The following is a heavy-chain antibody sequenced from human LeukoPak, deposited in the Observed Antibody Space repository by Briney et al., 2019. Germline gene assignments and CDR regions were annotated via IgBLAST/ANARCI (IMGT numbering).Heavy chain of an antibody. J-gene: IGHJ5*02. CDR1: GYSISSGYY. CDR3: ARAHDYGDYVGWFDP. D-gene: IGHD4-17*01. CDR2: IYHSGST. V-gene: IGHV4-38-2*02. Sequence: SETLSLTCTVSGYSISSGYYWGWIRQLPGKGLEWIGSIYHSGSTYYNPSLKSRVTISVDTSKNQFSLKLSSVTAADTAVYYCARAHDYGDYVGWFDPWGQGTLVTVSS.